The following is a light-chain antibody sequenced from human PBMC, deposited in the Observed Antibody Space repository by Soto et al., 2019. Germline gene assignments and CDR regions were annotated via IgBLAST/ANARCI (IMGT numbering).Light chain of an antibody. CDR2: GAS. Sequence: DIVLTQSPGTLSLSPGERATLSCRASQTVSSTYLAWYQQKPGQAPRLLISGASSRATGIPDRFSGSGSGTDFTLIISRLEPEDFAVYYCQQFGSSPSYTFGQGTKLEIK. CDR3: QQFGSSPSYT. CDR1: QTVSSTY. V-gene: IGKV3-20*01. J-gene: IGKJ2*01.